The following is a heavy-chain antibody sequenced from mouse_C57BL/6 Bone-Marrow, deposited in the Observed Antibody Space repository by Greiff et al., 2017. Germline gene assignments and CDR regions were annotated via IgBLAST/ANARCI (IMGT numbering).Heavy chain of an antibody. CDR2: FDPSDSYT. D-gene: IGHD1-1*01. CDR1: GYTFTSYW. CDR3: AREGLQRDWYFDV. V-gene: IGHV1-69*01. Sequence: QVQLQQPGAELVMPGASVKLSCKASGYTFTSYWMHWVKQRPGQGLEWIGEFDPSDSYTNYNQKFKGKSTLTVDKSSSTAYMQLSSLTSEDSAVYYCAREGLQRDWYFDVWGTGTTVTVPS. J-gene: IGHJ1*03.